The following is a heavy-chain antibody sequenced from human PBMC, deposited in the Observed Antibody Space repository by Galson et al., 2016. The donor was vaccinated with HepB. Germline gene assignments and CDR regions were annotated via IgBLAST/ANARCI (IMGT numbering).Heavy chain of an antibody. V-gene: IGHV3-23*01. CDR3: VRDKISNRAGEGYFFDY. D-gene: IGHD2/OR15-2a*01. CDR1: GFTFSKYA. Sequence: SLRLSCAASGFTFSKYAMTWVRQAPGKGLEWVSSLGSGTYYADSVKGRFTISTDNSRNTLHLQMHSLGAGDPAVYACVRDKISNRAGEGYFFDYWGPGTVVTVSS. CDR2: LGSGT. J-gene: IGHJ4*02.